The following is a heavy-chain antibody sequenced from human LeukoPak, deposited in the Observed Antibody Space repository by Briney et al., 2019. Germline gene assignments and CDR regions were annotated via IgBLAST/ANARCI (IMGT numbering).Heavy chain of an antibody. CDR2: ISYDGSNK. D-gene: IGHD1-7*01. CDR3: AKGRLRELNDC. V-gene: IGHV3-30-3*01. J-gene: IGHJ4*02. Sequence: GRSLRLSCAASGFTFSSYAMHWVRQAPGKGLEWVAVISYDGSNKYYADSVKGRFTISRDNSKNTLYLQMNSLRDEDTAVYYCAKGRLRELNDCWGQGTLVTVSS. CDR1: GFTFSSYA.